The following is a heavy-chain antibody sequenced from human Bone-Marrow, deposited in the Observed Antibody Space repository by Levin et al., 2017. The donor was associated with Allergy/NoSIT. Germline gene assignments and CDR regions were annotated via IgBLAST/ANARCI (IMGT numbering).Heavy chain of an antibody. CDR3: VRGIIGDVRVAHKEAFDV. CDR2: ISSDSSDL. D-gene: IGHD2/OR15-2a*01. Sequence: PGGSLRLSCDASGFTFSSYGIIWVRQAPGKGLEWISSISSDSSDLYYADSVKGRFTISRDNAKNSLNLQVSSLRAEDTAVYHCVRGIIGDVRVAHKEAFDVWGQGTMVTVSS. J-gene: IGHJ3*01. CDR1: GFTFSSYG. V-gene: IGHV3-21*01.